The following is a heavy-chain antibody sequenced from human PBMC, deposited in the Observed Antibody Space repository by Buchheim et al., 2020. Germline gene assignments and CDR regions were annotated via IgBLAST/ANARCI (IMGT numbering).Heavy chain of an antibody. CDR1: GGTFNSDP. CDR3: AREPCIAVSGTWWFGP. J-gene: IGHJ5*02. D-gene: IGHD6-13*01. Sequence: QVQLVQSGAEVKKPGSSVKVSCKASGGTFNSDPISWVRQAPGQTFEWMGRIIPIFGTPTYEQKFQGRVTITADTSTSTAYMDLRSLRFEDTAVYYCAREPCIAVSGTWWFGPWGQGTL. V-gene: IGHV1-69*14. CDR2: IIPIFGTP.